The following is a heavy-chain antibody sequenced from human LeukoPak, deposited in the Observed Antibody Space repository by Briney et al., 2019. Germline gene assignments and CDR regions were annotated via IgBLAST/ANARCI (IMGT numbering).Heavy chain of an antibody. J-gene: IGHJ4*02. CDR1: GASFTNYY. CDR2: SSYNGNT. D-gene: IGHD3-3*01. CDR3: ARAILSGYPDS. Sequence: SETLSLTCTVSGASFTNYYWSWIRQPPGQGLEWIGFSSYNGNTNYNPSLKSRVTISLDTSKNQFSLKLSSVTAADTAVYYCARAILSGYPDSWGQGTLVIVFS. V-gene: IGHV4-59*01.